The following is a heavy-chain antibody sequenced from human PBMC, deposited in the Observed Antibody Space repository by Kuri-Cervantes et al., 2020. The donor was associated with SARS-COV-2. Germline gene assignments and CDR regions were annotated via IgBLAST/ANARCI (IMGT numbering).Heavy chain of an antibody. CDR3: ARSLIGGATTPYNWFDA. D-gene: IGHD1-26*01. CDR1: GGTFSIYA. CDR2: IIPIFGTA. J-gene: IGHJ5*02. Sequence: SVKVFCKAAGGTFSIYAISWVRQSPGQGLEWMGGIIPIFGTANYAQQFQGRVTITADESTSTAYMELSSLRSEDTAVYYCARSLIGGATTPYNWFDAWGQGTLVTVSS. V-gene: IGHV1-69*01.